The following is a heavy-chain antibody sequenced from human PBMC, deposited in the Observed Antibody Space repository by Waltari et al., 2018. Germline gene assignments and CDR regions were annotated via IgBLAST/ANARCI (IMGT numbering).Heavy chain of an antibody. J-gene: IGHJ4*02. Sequence: QVQLVQSGAEVKKPGASVKVSCEASGYPFTAYYMPWVRQSPGQGLEWMGWINPNSGGTHFAQKFQGRVTMTSDTSISTAYMQLSRLRSDDTAVYYCARVECSSTSCYTWGDYWGQGTLVTVSS. CDR3: ARVECSSTSCYTWGDY. CDR1: GYPFTAYY. V-gene: IGHV1-2*02. CDR2: INPNSGGT. D-gene: IGHD2-2*02.